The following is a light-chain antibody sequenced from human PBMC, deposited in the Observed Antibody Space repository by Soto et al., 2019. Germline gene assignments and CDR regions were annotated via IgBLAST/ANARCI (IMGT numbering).Light chain of an antibody. V-gene: IGKV1-5*03. CDR3: QQYDSYPLT. CDR2: KTS. CDR1: QSISNW. Sequence: DIPMSQSPSTLSASVGDRVTITCRASQSISNWLAWYQQKPGKAPKSLIYKTSTLESGVPSRFSGSGSGTEFTLTISSLQPDDFATYYCQQYDSYPLTFGGGTKVQIE. J-gene: IGKJ4*01.